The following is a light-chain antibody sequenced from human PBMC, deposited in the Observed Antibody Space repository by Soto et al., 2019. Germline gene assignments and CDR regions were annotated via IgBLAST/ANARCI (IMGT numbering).Light chain of an antibody. CDR3: SSYTSSSTYV. CDR1: SSDVGGYNY. J-gene: IGLJ1*01. Sequence: QSALTQPASVSGSPGQWITISCTGNSSDVGGYNYVSWYQQHPGKAPKLMIYDVSNRPSGVSNRFSGSKSGNTASLTISGLQAEDEADYYCSSYTSSSTYVFGTGTKVTVL. CDR2: DVS. V-gene: IGLV2-14*01.